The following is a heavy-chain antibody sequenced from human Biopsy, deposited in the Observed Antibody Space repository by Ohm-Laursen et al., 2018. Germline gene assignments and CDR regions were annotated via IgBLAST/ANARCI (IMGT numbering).Heavy chain of an antibody. D-gene: IGHD2-2*01. CDR3: ARHRGGMPSSGNWFDH. V-gene: IGHV4-59*08. CDR2: IYYSGST. Sequence: SDTLSLTCSASGYPMSTYYWSWIRQPPGKGLEWIGYIYYSGSTNYNPSLKSRVTISVDMSKNQFSLKLTSVAAADTAVYYCARHRGGMPSSGNWFDHWGQGTLVTVSS. CDR1: GYPMSTYY. J-gene: IGHJ5*02.